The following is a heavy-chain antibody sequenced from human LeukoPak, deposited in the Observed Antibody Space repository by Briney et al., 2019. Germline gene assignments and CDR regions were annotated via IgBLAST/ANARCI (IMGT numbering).Heavy chain of an antibody. CDR3: AKDRLTYYDILTAFDY. J-gene: IGHJ4*02. CDR1: GFTFSSYG. V-gene: IGHV3-30*02. Sequence: GGSLRLSCAASGFTFSSYGMHWVRQAPGKGLEWVAFIRYDGSNKHYADSVKGRFTISRDNSKNTLYLQMNSLRAEDTAVYYCAKDRLTYYDILTAFDYWGQGTLVTVSS. CDR2: IRYDGSNK. D-gene: IGHD3-9*01.